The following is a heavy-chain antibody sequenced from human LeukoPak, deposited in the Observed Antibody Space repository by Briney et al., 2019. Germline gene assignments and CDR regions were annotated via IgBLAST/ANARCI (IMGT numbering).Heavy chain of an antibody. V-gene: IGHV4-59*01. CDR1: GGSISSYY. J-gene: IGHJ4*02. CDR3: ARDLPRYGGYGD. Sequence: SKTLSLTCTVSGGSISSYYWSWIRQPPGKGLEWIGYIYYSGSTNYNPSLKSRVTISVDTSKNQFSLKLSSVTAADTAVYYCARDLPRYGGYGDWGQGTLVTVSS. D-gene: IGHD5-12*01. CDR2: IYYSGST.